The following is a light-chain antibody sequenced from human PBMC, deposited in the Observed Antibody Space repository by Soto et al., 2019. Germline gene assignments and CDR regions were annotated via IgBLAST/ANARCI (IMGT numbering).Light chain of an antibody. CDR3: QHYADSPHT. CDR2: GAS. CDR1: QSVRSGS. Sequence: PGDGATLSCRASQSVRSGSLAWYQQKPGQAPMLLIYGASSRDTDIPDMFSSSGYVTYFILTISRLEPEDFAVYYCQHYADSPHTFGQGTKLEIK. J-gene: IGKJ2*01. V-gene: IGKV3-20*01.